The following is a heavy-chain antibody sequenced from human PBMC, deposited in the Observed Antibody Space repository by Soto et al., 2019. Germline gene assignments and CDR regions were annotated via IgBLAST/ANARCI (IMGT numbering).Heavy chain of an antibody. CDR2: IIPILGTA. J-gene: IGHJ6*02. CDR3: ASAWGPSYYYGMDV. V-gene: IGHV1-69*11. Sequence: QVQLVQSGAEVKKPGSSVKVSCKASGGTFSSYAISWVRQAPGQGLEWMGGIIPILGTADYDQKFQGRVAITADASPSTAYMELRSLRSEDTAVYYCASAWGPSYYYGMDVWGQATTVTVSS. CDR1: GGTFSSYA. D-gene: IGHD3-16*01.